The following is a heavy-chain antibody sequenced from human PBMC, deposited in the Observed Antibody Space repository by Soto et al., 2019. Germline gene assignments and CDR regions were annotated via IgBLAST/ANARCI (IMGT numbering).Heavy chain of an antibody. CDR2: ISSSSSTI. D-gene: IGHD3-3*01. CDR3: AREGNDFWSGYYTGFDY. V-gene: IGHV3-48*02. CDR1: GFTFSSYS. Sequence: EVQLVESGGGLVQPGGSLRLSCAASGFTFSSYSMNWVRQAPGKGLEWVSYISSSSSTIYYADSVKGRFTISRDNAKNSLYLQMNSLRDEDTAVYYCAREGNDFWSGYYTGFDYWVQGTLVTVSS. J-gene: IGHJ4*02.